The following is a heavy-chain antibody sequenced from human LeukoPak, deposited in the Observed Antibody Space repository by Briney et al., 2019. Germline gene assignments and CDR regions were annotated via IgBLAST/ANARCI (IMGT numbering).Heavy chain of an antibody. J-gene: IGHJ4*02. CDR2: IYTSGST. D-gene: IGHD4-23*01. CDR3: ASERLYGGNSRFDY. CDR1: GGSISSGSYY. V-gene: IGHV4-61*02. Sequence: SQTLSLTCTVSGGSISSGSYYWSWIRQPAGKGLERIGRIYTSGSTNYNPSLKSRVTISVDTSKNQFSLKLSSVTAADTAVYYCASERLYGGNSRFDYWGQGTLVTVSS.